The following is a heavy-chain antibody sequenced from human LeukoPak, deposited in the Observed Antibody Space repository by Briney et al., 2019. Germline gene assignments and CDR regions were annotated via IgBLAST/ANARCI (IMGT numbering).Heavy chain of an antibody. CDR3: ARGLALRKSPPLDY. CDR2: IGTAGDT. D-gene: IGHD3-22*01. V-gene: IGHV3-13*01. J-gene: IGHJ4*01. CDR1: GFTFSSYD. Sequence: PGGSLRLSCAASGFTFSSYDMHWVRQATGKGLEWVSAIGTAGDTYYPGSVKGRFTISRENAKNSLYLQMNSLRAGDTAVYYCARGLALRKSPPLDYWEPGTLGIVSS.